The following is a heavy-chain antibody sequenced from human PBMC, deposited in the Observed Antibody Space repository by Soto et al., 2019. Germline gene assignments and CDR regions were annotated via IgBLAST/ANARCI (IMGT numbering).Heavy chain of an antibody. J-gene: IGHJ3*02. CDR1: GFTFSDHY. Sequence: PGGSLRLSCAASGFTFSDHYMDWVRQAPGKGLEWVGRTRNKANSYTTEYAASVKGRFTISRDDSKNSLYLQMNSLKTEDTAVYYCATTSGADITMIGSAFDIWGQGTMVTVSS. V-gene: IGHV3-72*01. CDR3: ATTSGADITMIGSAFDI. CDR2: TRNKANSYTT. D-gene: IGHD3-22*01.